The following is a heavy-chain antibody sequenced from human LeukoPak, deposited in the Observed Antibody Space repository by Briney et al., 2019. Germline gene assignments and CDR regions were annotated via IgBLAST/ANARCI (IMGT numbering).Heavy chain of an antibody. CDR2: IYYSGSA. CDR3: ARDKQPGDN. Sequence: PSETLSLTCTVSGGSPSSYYWSWIRQPPGKGLEWIGYIYYSGSADYNPSLKSRVTMSVDTSKNQFSLKLSSVTAADTAVYYCARDKQPGDNWGQGTLVTVSS. V-gene: IGHV4-59*01. D-gene: IGHD5-18*01. CDR1: GGSPSSYY. J-gene: IGHJ4*02.